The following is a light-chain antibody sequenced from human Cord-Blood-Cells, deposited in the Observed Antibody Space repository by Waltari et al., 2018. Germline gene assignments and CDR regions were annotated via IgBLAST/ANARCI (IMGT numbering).Light chain of an antibody. CDR2: GAS. V-gene: IGKV3-20*01. Sequence: EIVLTQSPGTLSLSPGERATLSCRASQSVSSSYLAWYQQKPGQAPRLLIYGASSRATGIPDRISGSWSWTDFTLTISRLEPEDFAVYYCQQYGSSPSFGQGTKLEIK. CDR3: QQYGSSPS. CDR1: QSVSSSY. J-gene: IGKJ2*03.